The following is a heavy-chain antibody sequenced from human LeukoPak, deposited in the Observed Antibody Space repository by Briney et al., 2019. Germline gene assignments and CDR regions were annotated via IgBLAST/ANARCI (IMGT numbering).Heavy chain of an antibody. D-gene: IGHD6-19*01. J-gene: IGHJ4*02. Sequence: GGSLRLSCAASGFTVSSNYMNWVRQAPGQGLEWVSGISGSGDTTFYADSVKGRFTISRDNSKNTLYLQMNSLRAEDTAIYYCARDNIAVADKYDYWGREPWSPSPQ. CDR2: ISGSGDTT. V-gene: IGHV3-23*01. CDR1: GFTVSSNY. CDR3: ARDNIAVADKYDY.